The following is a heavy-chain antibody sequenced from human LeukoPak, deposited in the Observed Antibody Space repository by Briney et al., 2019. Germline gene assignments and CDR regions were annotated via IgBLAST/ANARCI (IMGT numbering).Heavy chain of an antibody. CDR2: ISYDGSNK. J-gene: IGHJ4*02. D-gene: IGHD2-2*01. CDR1: GFTFSSYA. Sequence: PGGSLRLSCAASGFTFSSYAMHWVRQAPGKGLEWVAVISYDGSNKYYADSVKGRFTISRDNSKNTLYLQMNSLRAEDTAVYYCAREYCSSTSCPLFDYWGQGTLVTVSS. V-gene: IGHV3-30-3*01. CDR3: AREYCSSTSCPLFDY.